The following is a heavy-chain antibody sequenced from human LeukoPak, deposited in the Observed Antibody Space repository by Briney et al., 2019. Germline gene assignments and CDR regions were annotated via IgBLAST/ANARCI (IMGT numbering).Heavy chain of an antibody. D-gene: IGHD6-19*01. CDR3: ARGRDSSGWYRAIGYYYYYMDV. J-gene: IGHJ6*03. V-gene: IGHV4-38-2*02. CDR2: VFHSGIT. CDR1: GYSISSGYY. Sequence: SETLSLTCSVSGYSISSGYYWGWIRQPPGKGLEWIGSVFHSGITYYKPSLKSRVTILVDTSKNQFSLKLTSVTAADTAVYYCARGRDSSGWYRAIGYYYYYMDVWGKGTTVTISS.